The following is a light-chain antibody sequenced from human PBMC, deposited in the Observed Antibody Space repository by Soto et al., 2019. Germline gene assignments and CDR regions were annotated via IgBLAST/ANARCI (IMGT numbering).Light chain of an antibody. CDR2: AAS. CDR3: QQSYSTLGT. Sequence: IQMTQSPSSLSASVGDRVIITCRSDHSINNYLNWYQQRPGKVPKLLIYAASTLQSGVPSRFSGSGSGRDFTLTINSLQTEDCATYYCQQSYSTLGTFGPGTRVEI. CDR1: HSINNY. J-gene: IGKJ2*01. V-gene: IGKV1-39*01.